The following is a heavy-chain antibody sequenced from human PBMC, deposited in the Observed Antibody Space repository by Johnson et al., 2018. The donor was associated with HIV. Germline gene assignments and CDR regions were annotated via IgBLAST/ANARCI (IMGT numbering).Heavy chain of an antibody. D-gene: IGHD2-8*01. V-gene: IGHV3-66*01. Sequence: EQLVESGGGLVQPGGSLRLSCTASGFTVSSNYMSWVRQAPGTGLEWVSVIYSGGGTYHADSVKGRFTISRDNAKNSLFLQMDSLRGEDTAMYYCAREGVGAVDIWGQGTKVTVSS. J-gene: IGHJ3*02. CDR3: AREGVGAVDI. CDR2: IYSGGGT. CDR1: GFTVSSNY.